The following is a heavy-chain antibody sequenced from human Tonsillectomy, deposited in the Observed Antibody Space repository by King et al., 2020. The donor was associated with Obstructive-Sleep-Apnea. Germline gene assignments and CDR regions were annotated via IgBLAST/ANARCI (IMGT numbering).Heavy chain of an antibody. CDR1: GFTFSTYN. Sequence: VQLVESGGGLVQPGGCLRLSCAASGFTFSTYNMNWVRQAPGKGRDWVSYISSSSTTIYYADPVKGRFTISSDNVKNSLYLQMNGLRAEDTAVYYCARDDSSGYFFDYWGQGTLVTVSS. J-gene: IGHJ4*02. D-gene: IGHD6-19*01. CDR3: ARDDSSGYFFDY. V-gene: IGHV3-48*04. CDR2: ISSSSTTI.